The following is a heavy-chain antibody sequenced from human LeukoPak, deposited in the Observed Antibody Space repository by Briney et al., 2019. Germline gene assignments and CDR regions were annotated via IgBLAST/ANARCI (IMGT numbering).Heavy chain of an antibody. V-gene: IGHV5-51*01. CDR3: ARFLRPYYDISTGYSSPFDY. Sequence: GESLKISCKGSGYSFTSYWIGWVRQMPGKGLEWTGIIYPGDSDTRYSPSFQGQVTIPADKSISTAYLQWSSLKASDTAMYYCARFLRPYYDISTGYSSPFDYWGQGTLVTVSS. CDR1: GYSFTSYW. J-gene: IGHJ4*02. CDR2: IYPGDSDT. D-gene: IGHD3-9*01.